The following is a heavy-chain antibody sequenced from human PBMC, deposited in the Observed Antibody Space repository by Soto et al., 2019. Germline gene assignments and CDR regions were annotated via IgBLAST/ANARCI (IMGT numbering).Heavy chain of an antibody. CDR3: ARGFNWLDY. CDR1: GLTVSSNY. V-gene: IGHV3-53*01. J-gene: IGHJ4*02. CDR2: IYSGGST. Sequence: EVQLVESGGGLIQPGGSLRLSCAAAGLTVSSNYMTWVRQAPGKGLEWVSVIYSGGSTYYADSVKGRFTISRDNSKNTLYLQINSLRAEDTAVYSCARGFNWLDYWGQGTLVTVSS. D-gene: IGHD5-12*01.